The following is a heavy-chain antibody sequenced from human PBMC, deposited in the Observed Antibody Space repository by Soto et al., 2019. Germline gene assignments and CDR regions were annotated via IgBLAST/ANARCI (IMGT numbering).Heavy chain of an antibody. CDR2: ISSGGRNI. Sequence: GGSLRLSCTASGFILSTYSMNWVRQAPGRGLEWVSYISSGGRNIYYADSVNGRLTISRDNAQNSLFLQMSSLRDEDTIAYYCASDRGHVDCPRLGCLDRWGQGPLVTVS. D-gene: IGHD2-21*02. V-gene: IGHV3-48*02. CDR3: ASDRGHVDCPRLGCLDR. CDR1: GFILSTYS. J-gene: IGHJ5*02.